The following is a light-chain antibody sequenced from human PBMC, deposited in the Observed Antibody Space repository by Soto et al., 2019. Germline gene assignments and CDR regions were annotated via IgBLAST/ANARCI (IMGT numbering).Light chain of an antibody. CDR1: TSNVGSNL. Sequence: QSVLAQPPSASGTPGQRVTISCSGSTSNVGSNLASWYQQLPGSAPKLLIYNDYERPSGVPDRFSGSKSGTSASLGISGLRSDDEADYFCAVWDDSLSGVVFCGGTNLTVL. CDR3: AVWDDSLSGVV. V-gene: IGLV1-47*02. CDR2: NDY. J-gene: IGLJ2*01.